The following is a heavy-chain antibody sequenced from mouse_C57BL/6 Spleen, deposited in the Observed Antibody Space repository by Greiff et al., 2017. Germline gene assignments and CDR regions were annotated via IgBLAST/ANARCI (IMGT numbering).Heavy chain of an antibody. J-gene: IGHJ3*01. D-gene: IGHD2-2*01. V-gene: IGHV3-6*01. CDR1: GYSITSGYY. CDR3: ARTLWNYYGYDEGFAY. Sequence: EVQLQESGPGLVKPSQSLSLTCSVTGYSITSGYYWNWIRQFPGNKLEWMGYISYDGSNNYNPSLKNRISITRDTSKNQFFLKLNSVTTEDTATYYCARTLWNYYGYDEGFAYWGQGTLVTVSA. CDR2: ISYDGSN.